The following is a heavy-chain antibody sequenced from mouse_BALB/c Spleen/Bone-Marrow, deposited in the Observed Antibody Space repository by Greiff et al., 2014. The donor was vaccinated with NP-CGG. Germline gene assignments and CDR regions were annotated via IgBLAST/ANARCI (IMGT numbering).Heavy chain of an antibody. Sequence: VQLQQSGPELVKPGTLVEISCKASGYTFTSYDINWVKQRPGQGLEWIGWIYPGDGITNYNEKFKGKATLTADKSSSTAYMQLSSLTSENSAVYFCARSGDSSGYGFAYWGQGTLVTVSA. D-gene: IGHD3-2*01. V-gene: IGHV1S56*01. CDR3: ARSGDSSGYGFAY. CDR1: GYTFTSYD. CDR2: IYPGDGIT. J-gene: IGHJ3*01.